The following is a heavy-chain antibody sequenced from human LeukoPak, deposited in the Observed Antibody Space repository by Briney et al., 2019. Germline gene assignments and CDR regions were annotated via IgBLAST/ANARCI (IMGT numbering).Heavy chain of an antibody. V-gene: IGHV4-4*02. Sequence: SETLSLTCAVSGGSISSSNWWSWVRQPPGKGLEWIGEIYHSGSTNYNPSLKSRVTISVDTSKNQFSLKLSSVTAADTAVYYCARIRRVSAAFDPWGQGTLVTVSS. CDR3: ARIRRVSAAFDP. CDR2: IYHSGST. D-gene: IGHD2-15*01. J-gene: IGHJ5*02. CDR1: GGSISSSNW.